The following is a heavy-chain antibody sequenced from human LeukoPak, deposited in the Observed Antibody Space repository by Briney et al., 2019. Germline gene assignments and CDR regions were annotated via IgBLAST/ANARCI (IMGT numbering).Heavy chain of an antibody. D-gene: IGHD3-16*01. J-gene: IGHJ4*02. CDR3: ARSFMIPGYFDY. CDR1: GYTFTGYY. V-gene: IGHV1-46*01. CDR2: INPSGGST. Sequence: GASVKVSCKASGYTFTGYYMHWVRQAPGQGLEWMGIINPSGGSTSYAQKFQGRVTMTRDTSTSTVYMELSSLRSEDTAVYYCARSFMIPGYFDYWGQGTLVTVSS.